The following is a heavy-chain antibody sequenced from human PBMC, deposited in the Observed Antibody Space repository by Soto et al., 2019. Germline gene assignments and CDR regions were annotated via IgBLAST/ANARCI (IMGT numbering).Heavy chain of an antibody. Sequence: QVQLVESGGGVVQPGRSLRLSCAASGFTFSSYGMHWVRQAPGKGLEWVAVIWYDGSNKYYADSVKGRFTISRDNSKNTLYLQMNSLRAEDTAVYSCARDGPYCSGGSCYNYYYGMDVWGQGTTVTVSS. J-gene: IGHJ6*02. D-gene: IGHD2-15*01. CDR2: IWYDGSNK. CDR3: ARDGPYCSGGSCYNYYYGMDV. V-gene: IGHV3-33*01. CDR1: GFTFSSYG.